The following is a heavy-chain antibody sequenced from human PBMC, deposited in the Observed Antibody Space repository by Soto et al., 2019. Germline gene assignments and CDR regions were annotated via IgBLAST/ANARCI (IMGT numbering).Heavy chain of an antibody. Sequence: QITLKESGPTLMKPKQTLTLTCTFSGFSLSASGVAVGWIRQPPGRALEWLALIYSDDDRRYSPSLKIRLTITKDTAENRVVLSMTEMDPEDTGTYHCADFISSSWKQGGWFDPWGQGTLITVSS. CDR1: GFSLSASGVA. CDR2: IYSDDDR. J-gene: IGHJ5*02. V-gene: IGHV2-5*02. D-gene: IGHD6-13*01. CDR3: ADFISSSWKQGGWFDP.